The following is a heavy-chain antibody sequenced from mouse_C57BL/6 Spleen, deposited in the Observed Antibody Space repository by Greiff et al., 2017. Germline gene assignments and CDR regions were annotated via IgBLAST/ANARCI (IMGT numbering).Heavy chain of an antibody. CDR3: TTTDRSGYGFAY. V-gene: IGHV14-1*01. D-gene: IGHD3-2*02. J-gene: IGHJ3*01. Sequence: EVKLVESGAELVRPGASVKLSCTASGFNIKDYYMHWVKQRPEQGLEWIGRIDPEDGDTEYAPKFQGKATMTADPSSNTAYLPLSSLTSEDTAVYYCTTTDRSGYGFAYWGQGTLVTVSA. CDR2: IDPEDGDT. CDR1: GFNIKDYY.